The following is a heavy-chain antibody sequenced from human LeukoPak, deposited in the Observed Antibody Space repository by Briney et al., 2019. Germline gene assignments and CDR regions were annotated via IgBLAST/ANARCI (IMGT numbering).Heavy chain of an antibody. V-gene: IGHV4-39*02. J-gene: IGHJ4*02. CDR1: GDSISSSTYY. Sequence: SETLSLTCTVSGDSISSSTYYWGWIRQPPGKGLEWIGTIYYTGSLYYNPSLKSRVTISLDTSKNHFSLRLSSVTAADTAVYYCATLFLNIAGAPGDYWGQGTLVTVSS. CDR2: IYYTGSL. CDR3: ATLFLNIAGAPGDY. D-gene: IGHD6-13*01.